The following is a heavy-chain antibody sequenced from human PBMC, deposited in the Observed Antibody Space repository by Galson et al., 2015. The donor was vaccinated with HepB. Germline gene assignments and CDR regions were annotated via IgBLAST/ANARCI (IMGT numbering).Heavy chain of an antibody. V-gene: IGHV1-2*06. CDR2: VEPNNGVT. CDR3: ARDLDYGGVYGSTWYFDY. D-gene: IGHD4-23*01. J-gene: IGHJ4*02. Sequence: SVKVSCKASGYTFIGYHIHWVRQAPGQGLEWVGHVEPNNGVTNYAQKFHGRITVGRDTSMNTLYMEMNSLISDDTAVYYCARDLDYGGVYGSTWYFDYWGQGTLVTVSS. CDR1: GYTFIGYH.